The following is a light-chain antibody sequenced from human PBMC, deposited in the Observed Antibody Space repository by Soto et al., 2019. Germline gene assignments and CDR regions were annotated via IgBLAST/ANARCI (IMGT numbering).Light chain of an antibody. CDR3: QQYCSSPWT. CDR2: GAS. CDR1: QSVSSSY. V-gene: IGKV3-20*01. Sequence: EILLTQSPGTRSLSPGERATLSCRASQSVSSSYLAWYQQKPGQAPRLLIYGASSRATGIPDRFSGSGSGTDFTLTISRLEPEDFAVYYCQQYCSSPWTFGQGTKVDIK. J-gene: IGKJ1*01.